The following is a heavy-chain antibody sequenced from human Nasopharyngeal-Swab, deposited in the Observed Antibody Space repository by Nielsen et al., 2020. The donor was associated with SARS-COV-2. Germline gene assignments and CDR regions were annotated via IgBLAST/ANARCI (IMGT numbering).Heavy chain of an antibody. CDR2: INHSGST. CDR1: GRSFSGYY. V-gene: IGHV4-34*01. D-gene: IGHD4-17*01. CDR3: ASSQMTTVTTRTRAWGY. Sequence: SQTLSPTCAAYGRSFSGYYCSWIRQLPGKGLEWIGEINHSGSTNYNPSLKSRVTISVDTSKNQFSLKLSSVTAADTAVYYCASSQMTTVTTRTRAWGYWGQGTLVTVSS. J-gene: IGHJ4*02.